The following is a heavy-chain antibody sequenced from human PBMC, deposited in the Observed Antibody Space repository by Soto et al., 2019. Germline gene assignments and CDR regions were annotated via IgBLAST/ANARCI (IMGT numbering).Heavy chain of an antibody. J-gene: IGHJ5*02. CDR3: AREVRGVIGGVNWFDP. CDR1: GGSFSGYY. Sequence: SETLSLTCAVYGGSFSGYYWSWIRQPPGKGLEWIGEINHSGSTNYNPSLKSRVTISVDTSKNQFSLKLSSVTAADTAVYYCAREVRGVIGGVNWFDPWGQGTLVTVS. D-gene: IGHD3-10*01. CDR2: INHSGST. V-gene: IGHV4-34*01.